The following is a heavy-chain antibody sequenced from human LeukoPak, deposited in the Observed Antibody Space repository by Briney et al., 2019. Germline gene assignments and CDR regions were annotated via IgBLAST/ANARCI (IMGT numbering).Heavy chain of an antibody. V-gene: IGHV4-38-2*01. J-gene: IGHJ4*02. CDR2: IYHSGST. Sequence: SETLSLTCAVSGYSISSGYYWGWIRQPPGKGLEWIGSIYHSGSTYYNPSLKSRLTISVDTSKNQFSLKLSSVTAADTAVYYCARGGYSFVRYHFDYWGQGTLVTVSS. CDR1: GYSISSGYY. CDR3: ARGGYSFVRYHFDY. D-gene: IGHD5-18*01.